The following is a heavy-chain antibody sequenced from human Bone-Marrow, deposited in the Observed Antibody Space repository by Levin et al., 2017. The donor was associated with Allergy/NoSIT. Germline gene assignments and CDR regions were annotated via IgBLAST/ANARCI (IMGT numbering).Heavy chain of an antibody. V-gene: IGHV3-21*01. D-gene: IGHD5-12*01. CDR1: GFTFSTYS. CDR2: ITSSGSYI. Sequence: ETLSLTCAASGFTFSTYSMNWVRQAPGKGLDWVSSITSSGSYIYYADSVKGRFTISRDNAKNSLYLQMNSLRVADTAVYYCARGLEYSGLPWGQGTLVTVSS. CDR3: ARGLEYSGLP. J-gene: IGHJ5*02.